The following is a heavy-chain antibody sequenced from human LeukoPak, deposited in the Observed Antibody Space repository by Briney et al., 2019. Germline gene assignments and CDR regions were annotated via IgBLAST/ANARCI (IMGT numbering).Heavy chain of an antibody. J-gene: IGHJ6*02. CDR1: GASFSGYY. Sequence: SETLSLTCAVYGASFSGYYWSWIRQPPGKGLEWIGEINHSGSTNYNPSLKSRVTISVDTSKNQFSLKLSSVTAADTAVYYCARLDGYCSSTSCYTDLNYYYYGMDVWGQGTTVTVSS. V-gene: IGHV4-34*01. CDR2: INHSGST. CDR3: ARLDGYCSSTSCYTDLNYYYYGMDV. D-gene: IGHD2-2*02.